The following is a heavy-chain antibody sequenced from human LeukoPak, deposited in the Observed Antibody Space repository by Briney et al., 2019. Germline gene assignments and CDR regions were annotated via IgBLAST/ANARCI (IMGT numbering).Heavy chain of an antibody. CDR1: GGSISSGDYY. D-gene: IGHD4-17*01. J-gene: IGHJ6*03. Sequence: PSQTLSLTCTVSGGSISSGDYYWSWIRQPPGKGLEWIGYIYYSGSTYYNPSLKSRVTISVDTSKNQFSLKLSSVTAADTAVYYCARVADYGDYAAHSLYYYYMDVWGKGTTVTVSS. V-gene: IGHV4-30-4*08. CDR3: ARVADYGDYAAHSLYYYYMDV. CDR2: IYYSGST.